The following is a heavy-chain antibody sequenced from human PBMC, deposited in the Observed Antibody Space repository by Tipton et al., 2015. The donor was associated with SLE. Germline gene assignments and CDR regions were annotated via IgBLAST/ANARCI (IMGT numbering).Heavy chain of an antibody. V-gene: IGHV3-23*01. CDR1: GFTFSSYA. CDR3: AKDLGLRMAFDI. D-gene: IGHD1-7*01. J-gene: IGHJ3*02. Sequence: SLRLSCAASGFTFSSYAMSWVRQAPGKGLEWVSAISGSGSTKYYADSVKGRFTISRDNSKNTLYLQMNSLRAEDTAVYYCAKDLGLRMAFDIWGQGTMVTVSS. CDR2: ISGSGSTK.